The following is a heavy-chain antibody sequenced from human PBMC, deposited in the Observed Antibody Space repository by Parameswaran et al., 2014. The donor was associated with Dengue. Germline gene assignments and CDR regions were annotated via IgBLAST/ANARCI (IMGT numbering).Heavy chain of an antibody. V-gene: IGHV4-34*01. J-gene: IGHJ5*02. D-gene: IGHD2-21*01. CDR3: ARGGYSAFDP. Sequence: VRQAPGKGLEWIGEINHSGSTNYNPSLKSRVTISVDTSKNQFSLKLSSVTAADTAVYYCARGGYSAFDPWGQGTLVTVSS. CDR2: INHSGST.